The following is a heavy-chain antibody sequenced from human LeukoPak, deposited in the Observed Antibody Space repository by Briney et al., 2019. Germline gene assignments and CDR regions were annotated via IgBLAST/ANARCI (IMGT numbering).Heavy chain of an antibody. D-gene: IGHD3-9*01. J-gene: IGHJ4*02. CDR2: ICASGST. Sequence: SQTLSLTCPVSGDSIGSGTFCWNWVRQPAGTGLEWIGRICASGSTDYNPSLKSRVTISVDTSKNQFSLKLSSVTAADTAVYYCARGWALRYFDWSTYFDYWGQGTLVTVSS. CDR3: ARGWALRYFDWSTYFDY. CDR1: GDSIGSGTFC. V-gene: IGHV4-61*02.